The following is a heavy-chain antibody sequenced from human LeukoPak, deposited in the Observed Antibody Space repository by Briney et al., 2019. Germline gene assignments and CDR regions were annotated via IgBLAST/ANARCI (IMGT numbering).Heavy chain of an antibody. Sequence: GGSLRLSCAASGFTLSSYAMSWVRQAPGKGLEWVSAISGSGGSTYYADSVKGRFTISRDNSKNTLYLQMNSLRAEDTAVYYCANSKYYYDSSGSHDAFDIWGQGTMVTVSS. J-gene: IGHJ3*02. CDR1: GFTLSSYA. V-gene: IGHV3-23*01. CDR2: ISGSGGST. CDR3: ANSKYYYDSSGSHDAFDI. D-gene: IGHD3-22*01.